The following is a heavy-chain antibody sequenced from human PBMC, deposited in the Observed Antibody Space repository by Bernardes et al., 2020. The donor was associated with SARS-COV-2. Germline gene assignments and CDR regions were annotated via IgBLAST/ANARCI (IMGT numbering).Heavy chain of an antibody. V-gene: IGHV1-2*04. J-gene: IGHJ4*02. D-gene: IGHD2-15*01. CDR1: GYTFTGYY. CDR3: ARGARRGLYCSGGSCFLDY. CDR2: INPNSGGT. Sequence: SVKVSCKASGYTFTGYYMHWVRQAPGQGLEWMGWINPNSGGTNYAQKFQGWVTMTRDTSISTAYMELSRLRSDDTAVYYCARGARRGLYCSGGSCFLDYWGQGTLVTVSS.